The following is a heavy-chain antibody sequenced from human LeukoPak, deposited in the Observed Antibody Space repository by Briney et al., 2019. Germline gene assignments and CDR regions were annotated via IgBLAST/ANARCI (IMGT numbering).Heavy chain of an antibody. D-gene: IGHD2-21*02. J-gene: IGHJ6*02. Sequence: ASVKVSCKASGGTFSSYAISWMRQAPGQGLEWMGIINPSGGSTSYAQKFQGRVTMTRDTSTSTVYMELSSLRSEDTAVYYCARTRLTPNYYYYYGMDVWGQGTTVTVSS. CDR3: ARTRLTPNYYYYYGMDV. V-gene: IGHV1-46*01. CDR2: INPSGGST. CDR1: GGTFSSYA.